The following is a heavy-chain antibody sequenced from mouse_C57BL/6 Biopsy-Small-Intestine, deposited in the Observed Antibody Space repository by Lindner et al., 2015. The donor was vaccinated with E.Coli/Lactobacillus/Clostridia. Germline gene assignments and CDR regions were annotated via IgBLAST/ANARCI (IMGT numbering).Heavy chain of an antibody. Sequence: VQLQESGAELMEPGASVKLSCKATGYTFNGYWIEWVKQRPGHGLEWIGEILPGSGTSNYNEKFKGKATFTADTSSTTAYMQLSSLTTEDSAIYYCATYHYGSRSYFDYWGQGTTLTVSS. CDR3: ATYHYGSRSYFDY. D-gene: IGHD1-1*01. J-gene: IGHJ2*01. CDR1: GYTFNGYW. CDR2: ILPGSGTS. V-gene: IGHV1-9*01.